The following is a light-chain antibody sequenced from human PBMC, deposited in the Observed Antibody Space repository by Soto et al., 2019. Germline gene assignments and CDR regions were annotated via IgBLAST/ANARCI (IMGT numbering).Light chain of an antibody. CDR1: QSVSSNY. CDR2: GAS. CDR3: QQYGSSPS. J-gene: IGKJ3*01. Sequence: EDGLTQSPGALSLSPGERATLSCRASQSVSSNYLAWYQQKPGQAPRLLIYGASSRATGIPDRFSGSGSGTDFTLTISRLEPEDFAVYYCQQYGSSPSFGPGTKVDIK. V-gene: IGKV3-20*01.